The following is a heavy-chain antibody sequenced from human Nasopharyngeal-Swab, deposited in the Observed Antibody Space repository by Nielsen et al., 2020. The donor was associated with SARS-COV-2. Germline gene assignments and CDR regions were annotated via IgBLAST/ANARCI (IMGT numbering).Heavy chain of an antibody. D-gene: IGHD1-26*01. J-gene: IGHJ3*02. CDR2: ISYDGSNK. V-gene: IGHV3-30-3*01. CDR1: GFTFSSYA. Sequence: GESLKISCAASGFTFSSYAMHWVRQAPGKGLEWVAVISYDGSNKYYADSVKGRFTISRDNSKNTLYLQMNSLRAEDTAVYYCARASVGATRNDAFDIWGQGTMVTASS. CDR3: ARASVGATRNDAFDI.